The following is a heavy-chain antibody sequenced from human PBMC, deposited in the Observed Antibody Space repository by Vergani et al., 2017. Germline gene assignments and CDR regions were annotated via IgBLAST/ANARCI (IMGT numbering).Heavy chain of an antibody. V-gene: IGHV3-33*01. CDR2: IWYDGSNK. CDR1: GFTFSSYG. CDR3: ASDPSAXSSSSWGYYYYMDV. Sequence: QVQLVESGGGVVQPGRYLRLSCAASGFTFSSYGMHWVRQAPGKGLEWVAVIWYDGSNKYYADSVKGRFTISRDNSKNTLYLQMNSLRAEDTAVYYCASDPSAXSSSSWGYYYYMDVWGKGTTVTVSS. J-gene: IGHJ6*03. D-gene: IGHD6-6*01.